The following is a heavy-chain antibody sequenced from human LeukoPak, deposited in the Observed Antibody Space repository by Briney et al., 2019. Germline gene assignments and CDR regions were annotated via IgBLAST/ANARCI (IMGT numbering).Heavy chain of an antibody. Sequence: GGSLRLSCAASGFTFSSYSMSWVRQAPGKGLEWVSAISGSGGSTYYADSVKGRFTISRDNAKNSLYLQMNSLRAEDTAVYYCARVSRHYMDVWGKGTTVTVSS. D-gene: IGHD6-6*01. V-gene: IGHV3-21*01. CDR1: GFTFSSYS. CDR2: ISGSGGST. J-gene: IGHJ6*03. CDR3: ARVSRHYMDV.